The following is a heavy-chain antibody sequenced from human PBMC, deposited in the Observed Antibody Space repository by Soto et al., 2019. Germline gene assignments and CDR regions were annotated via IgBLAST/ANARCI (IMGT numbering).Heavy chain of an antibody. J-gene: IGHJ4*02. V-gene: IGHV4-39*01. CDR2: IYYSGST. Sequence: SETLSLTCTVSGGSISSSSYYWGWIRQPPGKGLEWIGSIYYSGSTYYNPSLKSRVTISVDTSKNQFSLKLSSVTAADTAVYYCARHGTCGGDCYPSMYYFDYWGQGTLVTV. D-gene: IGHD2-21*02. CDR3: ARHGTCGGDCYPSMYYFDY. CDR1: GGSISSSSYY.